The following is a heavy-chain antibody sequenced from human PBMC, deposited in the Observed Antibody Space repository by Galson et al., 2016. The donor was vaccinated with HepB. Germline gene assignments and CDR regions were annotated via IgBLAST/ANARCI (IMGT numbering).Heavy chain of an antibody. J-gene: IGHJ4*02. V-gene: IGHV3-13*01. D-gene: IGHD1-26*01. CDR1: GFTFSAHD. Sequence: SLRLSCAASGFTFSAHDMHWVRQATGKGLEWVSAIETAGATYFPDSVKGRFTISRENAKNSLYLQMNSLRAEDTAVYYCARVRSGTYDYWGQGTLVTVSS. CDR2: IETAGAT. CDR3: ARVRSGTYDY.